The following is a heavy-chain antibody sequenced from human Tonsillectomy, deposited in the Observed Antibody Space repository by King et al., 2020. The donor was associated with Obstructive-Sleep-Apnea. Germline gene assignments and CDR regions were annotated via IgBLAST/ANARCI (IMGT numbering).Heavy chain of an antibody. V-gene: IGHV3-7*01. CDR3: ARSGSGSYYYGMDV. CDR2: IKQDGSEK. Sequence: VQLVESGGGLVQPGGSLRLSCAASGFTFSSYWMSWVRQAPGKGLEWVANIKQDGSEKYYVDSVKGRFTISRDNAKNSLYLQMNSLRAEDTAVYYGARSGSGSYYYGMDVWGQGTTVTVSS. CDR1: GFTFSSYW. D-gene: IGHD3-10*01. J-gene: IGHJ6*02.